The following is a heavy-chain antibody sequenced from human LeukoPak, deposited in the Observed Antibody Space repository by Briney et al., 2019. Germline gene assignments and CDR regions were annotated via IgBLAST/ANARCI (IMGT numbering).Heavy chain of an antibody. CDR1: GFTFSSYA. Sequence: GGSLRLSCAASGFTFSSYAMSWVRLAPGKGLEWVSAISGSGGSTYYADSVKGRFTISRDNSKNTLYLQMNSLRAEDTAVYYCAKGYDSTGYYYGLDYWGQGTLVTVSS. CDR3: AKGYDSTGYYYGLDY. V-gene: IGHV3-23*01. CDR2: ISGSGGST. J-gene: IGHJ4*02. D-gene: IGHD3-22*01.